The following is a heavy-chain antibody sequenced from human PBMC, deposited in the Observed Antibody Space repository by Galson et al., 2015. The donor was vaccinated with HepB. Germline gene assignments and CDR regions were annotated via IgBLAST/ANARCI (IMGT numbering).Heavy chain of an antibody. CDR1: GYSFTSYW. V-gene: IGHV5-10-1*01. CDR2: IDPSDSYT. CDR3: ARLDCSSTSCYYSPYYFDY. J-gene: IGHJ4*02. Sequence: QSGAEVKKPGESLRISCKGSGYSFTSYWISWVRQMPGKGLEWMGRIDPSDSYTNYSPSFQGHVTISADKSISTAYLQWSSLKASDTAMYYCARLDCSSTSCYYSPYYFDYWGQGTLVTVSS. D-gene: IGHD2-2*01.